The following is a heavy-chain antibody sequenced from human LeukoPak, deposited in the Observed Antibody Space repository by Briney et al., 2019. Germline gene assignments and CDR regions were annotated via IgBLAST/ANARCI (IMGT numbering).Heavy chain of an antibody. CDR1: GYTFTSYG. Sequence: ASVKVSCKASGYTFTSYGINWVRQAPGQGLEWMGWLNPNSGNTVYAQKFQGRVTMTMNTSISTAYMELSSLRSEDTAVYYCARGRLRVPRSFDPWGQGTLVTVSS. V-gene: IGHV1-8*02. D-gene: IGHD3-16*01. CDR2: LNPNSGNT. J-gene: IGHJ5*02. CDR3: ARGRLRVPRSFDP.